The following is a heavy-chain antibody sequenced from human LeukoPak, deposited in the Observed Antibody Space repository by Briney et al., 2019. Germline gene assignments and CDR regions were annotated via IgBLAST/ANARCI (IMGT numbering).Heavy chain of an antibody. J-gene: IGHJ6*03. V-gene: IGHV1-69*13. CDR2: IIPIFGTA. CDR1: GGTFSSYA. Sequence: ASVKVSCKASGGTFSSYAISWVRQAPGQGLEWMGGIIPIFGTANYAQKFQGRVTITADESTSTAYMELSSLRSEDTAVYYCARTGYSSSSRRPVSYMDVWGKGTTVTVSS. CDR3: ARTGYSSSSRRPVSYMDV. D-gene: IGHD6-13*01.